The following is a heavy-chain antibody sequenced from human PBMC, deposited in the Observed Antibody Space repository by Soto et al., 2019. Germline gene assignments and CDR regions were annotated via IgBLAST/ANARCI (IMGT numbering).Heavy chain of an antibody. V-gene: IGHV4-31*03. CDR2: IYYSGST. CDR3: ARSSTSANYFDY. D-gene: IGHD2-2*01. J-gene: IGHJ4*02. CDR1: GGSISSGGYY. Sequence: QVQLQESGPGLVKPSQTLSLTCTVSGGSISSGGYYWSWIRQHPGKGLEWIGYIYYSGSTYYNPSLKIRVTISVDTSKNQFCLKLSSVTAADTAVYYYARSSTSANYFDYWGQGTLVTVAS.